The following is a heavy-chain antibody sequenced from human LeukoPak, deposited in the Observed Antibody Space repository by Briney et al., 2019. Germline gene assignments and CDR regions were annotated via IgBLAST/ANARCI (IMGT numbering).Heavy chain of an antibody. CDR2: INTSAGTT. CDR1: GYAFTSYY. V-gene: IGHV1-46*01. Sequence: ASVKVSCNASGYAFTSYYIHWVRQAPGQGLGWMGIINTSAGTTFYAQKFQGRVTMTRDTSTSTVYMDLSSLRSEDTAVFYCARDAGVGAKKHYFDHWGQGTLVTVSS. CDR3: ARDAGVGAKKHYFDH. D-gene: IGHD1-26*01. J-gene: IGHJ4*02.